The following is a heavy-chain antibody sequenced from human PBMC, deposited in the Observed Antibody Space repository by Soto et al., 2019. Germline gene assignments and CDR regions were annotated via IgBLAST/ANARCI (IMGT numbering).Heavy chain of an antibody. J-gene: IGHJ4*02. CDR1: GFTFSSYA. Sequence: GGSLRLSCAASGFTFSSYAMHWVRQAPGKGLEWVAVISYDGSNKYYADSVKGRFTISRDNSKNALYLQMNSLRAEDTAVYYCAREWFGELSPDYWGQGTLVTVSS. CDR2: ISYDGSNK. V-gene: IGHV3-30-3*01. CDR3: AREWFGELSPDY. D-gene: IGHD3-10*01.